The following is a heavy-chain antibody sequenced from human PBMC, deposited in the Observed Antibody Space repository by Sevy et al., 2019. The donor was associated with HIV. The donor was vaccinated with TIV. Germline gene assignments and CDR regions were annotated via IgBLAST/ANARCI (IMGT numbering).Heavy chain of an antibody. CDR1: GFTFARYA. V-gene: IGHV3-23*01. CDR2: ISGSGGAT. Sequence: GGSLRLSCAASGFTFARYAMNWVRQAPGKGLEWVSAISGSGGATYYAESVEGRLTISRDNSRETLYVQMNSLRVEDTAVYYGAKGDRTFYGMDVWGQGTTVTVSS. D-gene: IGHD3-16*01. CDR3: AKGDRTFYGMDV. J-gene: IGHJ6*02.